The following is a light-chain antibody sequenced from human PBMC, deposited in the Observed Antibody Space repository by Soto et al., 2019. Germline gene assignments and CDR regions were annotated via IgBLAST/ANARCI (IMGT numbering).Light chain of an antibody. V-gene: IGLV1-40*01. CDR2: DNT. J-gene: IGLJ2*01. CDR1: SSNIGAGYD. Sequence: QSVLTQPPSVSGAPGQRVTSSCTGSSSNIGAGYDVHWYQQLPGTAPKLLIYDNTNRPSGVPDRFSGSKSGTSASLAITGLQAEDEADYYCQSYDSSLRVFGGGTKLTVL. CDR3: QSYDSSLRV.